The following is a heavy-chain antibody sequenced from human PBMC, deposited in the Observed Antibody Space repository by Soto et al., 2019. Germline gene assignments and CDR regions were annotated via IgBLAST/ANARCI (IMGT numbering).Heavy chain of an antibody. D-gene: IGHD3-10*01. CDR3: ARRYGVAFDI. CDR1: GGSFSGYY. V-gene: IGHV4-34*01. J-gene: IGHJ3*02. CDR2: INHSGST. Sequence: SETLSLTCAVYGGSFSGYYWSWIRQPPGKGLEWIGEINHSGSTNYNPSLKSRVTISVDTSKNQFSLKLSSVTAADTAVYYCARRYGVAFDIWGQGTMVTV.